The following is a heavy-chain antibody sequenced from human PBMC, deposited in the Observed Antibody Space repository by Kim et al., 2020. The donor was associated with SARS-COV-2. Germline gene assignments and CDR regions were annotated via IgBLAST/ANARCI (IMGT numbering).Heavy chain of an antibody. Sequence: SETLSLTCIVSGGSISTTTYYWGWIRQPPGKGLEWIGTIYYSGTTYYTPSLKSRVTISVDTSKNQFSLKLSSVTAADTAVYYCARLAYSNSFYDWYIDLWGRGTLVTVSS. CDR2: IYYSGTT. CDR1: GGSISTTTYY. CDR3: ARLAYSNSFYDWYIDL. J-gene: IGHJ2*01. D-gene: IGHD4-4*01. V-gene: IGHV4-39*01.